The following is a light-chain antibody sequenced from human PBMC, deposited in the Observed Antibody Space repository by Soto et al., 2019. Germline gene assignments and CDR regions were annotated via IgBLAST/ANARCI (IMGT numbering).Light chain of an antibody. CDR2: EVS. CDR3: CSYVSSKTYV. CDR1: RTDVGGYNF. V-gene: IGLV2-14*01. Sequence: LTQPASVSGSPGQSITISCTGTRTDVGGYNFVSWYQQHPGKAPKLIIYEVSNRPSGVSNRFSGSKSDNTASLTISGLQAEDEADYYCCSYVSSKTYVFGTGTKV. J-gene: IGLJ1*01.